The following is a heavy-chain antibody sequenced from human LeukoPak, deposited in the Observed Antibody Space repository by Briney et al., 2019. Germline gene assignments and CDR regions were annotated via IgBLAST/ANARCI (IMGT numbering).Heavy chain of an antibody. CDR2: IYYSGST. CDR3: ARGNLDYGDYSY. J-gene: IGHJ4*02. CDR1: GGSISSGDYY. Sequence: PSETLSLTCTVSGGSISSGDYYWSWIRQPPGTGLEWIGYIYYSGSTYYNPSLKSRVTISVDTSKNQFSLKLSSVTAADTAVYYCARGNLDYGDYSYWGQGTLVTVSS. V-gene: IGHV4-30-4*01. D-gene: IGHD4-17*01.